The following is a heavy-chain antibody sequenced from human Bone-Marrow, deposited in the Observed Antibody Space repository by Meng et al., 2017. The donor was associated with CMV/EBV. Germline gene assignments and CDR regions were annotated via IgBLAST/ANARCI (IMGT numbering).Heavy chain of an antibody. CDR1: GGTFSSYA. D-gene: IGHD4/OR15-4a*01. CDR3: ADYGGDYAAFDI. V-gene: IGHV1-69*05. J-gene: IGHJ3*02. CDR2: IIPIFGTA. Sequence: SVKVSCKASGGTFSSYAISWVRQAPGQGLEWMGGIIPIFGTANYAQKFQGRVTITTDESTSTAYMELSSLRSEDTAVYYCADYGGDYAAFDIWGQGTMVTVSS.